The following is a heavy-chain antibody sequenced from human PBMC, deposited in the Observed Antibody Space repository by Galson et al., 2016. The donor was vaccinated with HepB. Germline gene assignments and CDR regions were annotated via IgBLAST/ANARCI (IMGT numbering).Heavy chain of an antibody. CDR1: GFTFSDFG. D-gene: IGHD3-3*01. J-gene: IGHJ4*02. CDR3: AKQSRDRMSIDHDFWSGALDN. V-gene: IGHV3-30*18. CDR2: ISYDGRNE. Sequence: SLRLSCAASGFTFSDFGMHWVRQTPGKGLEWVAVISYDGRNEYYADSVKGRFTVSRDNSKNTLYLQMNSLRGEETAVHYCAKQSRDRMSIDHDFWSGALDNWGQGTLVTVSS.